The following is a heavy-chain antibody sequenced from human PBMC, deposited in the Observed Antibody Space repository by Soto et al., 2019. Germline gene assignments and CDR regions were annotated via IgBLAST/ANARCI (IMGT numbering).Heavy chain of an antibody. D-gene: IGHD3-10*01. CDR1: GDIFSNYT. CDR2: IIPILDVA. Sequence: QVQLVQSGAEVKKPGSSVRVSCKASGDIFSNYTISWVRQAPGQGLEWMGRIIPILDVANYPLRFQGRVTIPADKSTSAVYKELSSLRSEDTAIYYCARVKTDSGSYEGDYYMDVWGKGTTVTVSS. V-gene: IGHV1-69*02. CDR3: ARVKTDSGSYEGDYYMDV. J-gene: IGHJ6*03.